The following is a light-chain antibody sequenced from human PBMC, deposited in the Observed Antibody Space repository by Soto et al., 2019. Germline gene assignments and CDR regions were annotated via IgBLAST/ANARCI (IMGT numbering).Light chain of an antibody. Sequence: QAVLTQPPSVSGAPGQWVTISCTGSSSNIGAGFDVHWYQQLPGTAPKLLMYGNNIRPSGVPDRISGSKSGTSASLAIAGLQAEDEADYYCQSYDSSLSVYVFGTGTKLTVL. CDR2: GNN. CDR3: QSYDSSLSVYV. J-gene: IGLJ1*01. V-gene: IGLV1-40*01. CDR1: SSNIGAGFD.